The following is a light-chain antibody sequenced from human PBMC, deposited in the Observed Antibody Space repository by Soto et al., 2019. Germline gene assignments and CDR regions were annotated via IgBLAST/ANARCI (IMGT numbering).Light chain of an antibody. CDR1: QSISNY. CDR2: AAS. Sequence: DIQMTQSPVSLSAPVGDRFTITCRASQSISNYLNWYQQKQGKAPKLLIYAASTLQSGVPSRFSGSGSGTDFTLTISSLQPEDSATYYCQQSYGTPIIFGQGTRLEIK. CDR3: QQSYGTPII. V-gene: IGKV1-39*01. J-gene: IGKJ5*01.